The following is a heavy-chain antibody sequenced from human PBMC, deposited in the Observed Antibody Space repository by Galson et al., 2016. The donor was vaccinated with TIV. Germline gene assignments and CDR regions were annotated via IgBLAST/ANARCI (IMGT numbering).Heavy chain of an antibody. Sequence: YGMHWVRQAPGKGLEWVAYISFDGSEKYYADAVKGRFAISRDKSKSTLFLQMNSLRTDDTALYYCARVYADYYFDYWGQGILVTVSS. V-gene: IGHV3-30*19. J-gene: IGHJ4*02. CDR2: ISFDGSEK. D-gene: IGHD5/OR15-5a*01. CDR3: ARVYADYYFDY. CDR1: YG.